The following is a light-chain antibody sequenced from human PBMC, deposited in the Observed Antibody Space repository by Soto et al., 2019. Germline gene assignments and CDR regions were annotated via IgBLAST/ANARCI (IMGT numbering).Light chain of an antibody. CDR1: QSVSSY. Sequence: EIVLTQSPATLSLSPGERATLSCRASQSVSSYLAWYQQKPGQAPRLLIYDASNRATGIPARFSGSWSGTDFTLTISSLEPEDFAVYYCQQRSNWPFTFGGGTKVEIK. CDR2: DAS. J-gene: IGKJ4*01. CDR3: QQRSNWPFT. V-gene: IGKV3-11*01.